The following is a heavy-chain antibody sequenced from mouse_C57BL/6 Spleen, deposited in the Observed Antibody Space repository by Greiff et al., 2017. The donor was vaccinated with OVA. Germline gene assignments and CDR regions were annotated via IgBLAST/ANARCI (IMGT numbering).Heavy chain of an antibody. Sequence: EVKLMESGGGLVKPGGSLKLSCAASGFTFSSYAMSWVRQTPEKRLEWVATISDGGSYTYYPANVKGRFTISRDNAKNKLYLQMSHLKSEDTAIYYCAREALYSHFDYWGQGTTLTVSS. J-gene: IGHJ2*01. CDR3: AREALYSHFDY. CDR2: ISDGGSYT. V-gene: IGHV5-4*01. CDR1: GFTFSSYA. D-gene: IGHD2-12*01.